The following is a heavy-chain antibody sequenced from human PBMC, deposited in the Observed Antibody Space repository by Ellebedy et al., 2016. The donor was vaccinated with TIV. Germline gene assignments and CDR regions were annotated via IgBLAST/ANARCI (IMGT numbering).Heavy chain of an antibody. CDR2: SYYSGNT. V-gene: IGHV4-61*01. Sequence: MPSETLSLTCTVSGGSVSGGSYYWSCIRQPPGRGLEWIGHSYYSGNTRYNPSLKSRVTISVYMSKNQFSLKLSSVTAADTAVYYCAREGGGPGSENHNSVDYWGQGTLVTVSS. CDR1: GGSVSGGSYY. CDR3: AREGGGPGSENHNSVDY. D-gene: IGHD3-10*01. J-gene: IGHJ4*02.